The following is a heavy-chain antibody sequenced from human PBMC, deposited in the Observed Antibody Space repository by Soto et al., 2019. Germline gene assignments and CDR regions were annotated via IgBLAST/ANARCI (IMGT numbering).Heavy chain of an antibody. CDR3: AREYYDILTGYYTTWFDP. Sequence: SETLSLTCTVSGGSVSSGSYYWSWIRQPPGKGLEWIGYIYYSGSTNYNPSLKSRVTISVDTSKNQFSLKLSSVTAADTAVYYCAREYYDILTGYYTTWFDPWGQGTLVTVSS. J-gene: IGHJ5*02. D-gene: IGHD3-9*01. CDR1: GGSVSSGSYY. V-gene: IGHV4-61*01. CDR2: IYYSGST.